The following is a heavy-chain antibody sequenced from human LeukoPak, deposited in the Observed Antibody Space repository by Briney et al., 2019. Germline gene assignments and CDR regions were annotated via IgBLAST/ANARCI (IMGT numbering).Heavy chain of an antibody. J-gene: IGHJ4*02. CDR1: GYFISNAYY. D-gene: IGHD1-26*01. CDR3: ARELHSGSYYFDY. CDR2: LYHSGST. Sequence: SETLSLTCTVSGYFISNAYYWGWIRQPPGKGLEWIGSLYHSGSTYYNPSLKSRVTTSVDTSKNRFSLKLTSVTAADTAVYYCARELHSGSYYFDYWGQGTLVTVSS. V-gene: IGHV4-38-2*02.